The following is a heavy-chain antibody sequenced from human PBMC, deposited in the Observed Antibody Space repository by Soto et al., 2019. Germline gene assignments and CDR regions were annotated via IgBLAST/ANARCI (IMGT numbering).Heavy chain of an antibody. Sequence: SETLSLTCTVSGGSISSSRCHWGWIRQPPGKGLEWIASINHSGSTNYNPSLKSRVTISVDTSKNQFSLKLSSVTAADTAVYYCARGRPTMIQLWPGYGMDVWGQGTTVTVSS. J-gene: IGHJ6*02. CDR1: GGSISSSRCH. CDR2: INHSGST. V-gene: IGHV4-39*07. CDR3: ARGRPTMIQLWPGYGMDV. D-gene: IGHD5-18*01.